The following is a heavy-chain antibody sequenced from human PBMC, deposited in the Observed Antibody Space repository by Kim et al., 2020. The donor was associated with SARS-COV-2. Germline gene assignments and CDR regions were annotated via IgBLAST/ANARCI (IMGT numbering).Heavy chain of an antibody. J-gene: IGHJ6*02. D-gene: IGHD2-2*01. CDR1: GFTFSSYG. Sequence: GGSLRLSCAASGFTFSSYGMHWVRQAPGKGLEWVAVIWYDGSNKYYADSVKGRFTISRDNSKNTLYLQMNSLRAEDTAVYYCARARYCSSTSCRRRYYYYYYGMDVWGQGTTVTVSS. V-gene: IGHV3-33*01. CDR2: IWYDGSNK. CDR3: ARARYCSSTSCRRRYYYYYYGMDV.